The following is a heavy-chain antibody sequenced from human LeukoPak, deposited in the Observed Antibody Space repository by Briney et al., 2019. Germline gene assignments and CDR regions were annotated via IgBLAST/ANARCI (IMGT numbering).Heavy chain of an antibody. CDR3: ARTVPGYPDDYFDY. CDR2: MNQDGSAI. CDR1: GFTFSRHW. Sequence: GGSLRLSCAASGFTFSRHWMSWVRQTPGKGLERVAHMNQDGSAIYYVDSVKGRFTISRDNAKNSLCLQMTGLTVADTAVYYCARTVPGYPDDYFDYWGQGTLVTVCS. V-gene: IGHV3-7*01. D-gene: IGHD6-19*01. J-gene: IGHJ4*02.